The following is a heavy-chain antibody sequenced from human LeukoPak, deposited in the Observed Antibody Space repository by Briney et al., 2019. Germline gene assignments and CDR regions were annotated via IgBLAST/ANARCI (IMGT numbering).Heavy chain of an antibody. CDR1: GFTVSNNY. J-gene: IGHJ4*01. CDR3: ARGILTGYYWFDY. D-gene: IGHD3-9*01. V-gene: IGHV3-53*01. CDR2: IHSGGTT. Sequence: GGSLRLSCAASGFTVSNNYVSWVRQAPGKGLEWVSIIHSGGTTYYADSVKGRFIISRDNPKNTVYLQMNSLRAEDTAIYYCARGILTGYYWFDYWGQGTLVTVSS.